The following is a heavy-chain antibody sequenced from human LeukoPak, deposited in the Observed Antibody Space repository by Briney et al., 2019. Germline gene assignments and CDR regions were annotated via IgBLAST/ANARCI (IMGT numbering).Heavy chain of an antibody. J-gene: IGHJ5*02. CDR2: IYYSGST. CDR3: ARWGPPHYGDPNGFDP. Sequence: SETLSLTCTVSGGSISSGGYYWSWIRQHPGKGLEWIGYIYYSGSTYYNPSLKSRVTISVDTSKNQFSLKLSSVTAADTAVYYCARWGPPHYGDPNGFDPWGQGTLVTVSS. CDR1: GGSISSGGYY. V-gene: IGHV4-31*03. D-gene: IGHD4-17*01.